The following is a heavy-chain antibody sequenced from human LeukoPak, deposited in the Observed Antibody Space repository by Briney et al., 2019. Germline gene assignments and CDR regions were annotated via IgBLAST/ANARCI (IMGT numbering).Heavy chain of an antibody. D-gene: IGHD3-10*01. CDR3: VKLAAPGAIWYFDL. V-gene: IGHV3-64D*09. J-gene: IGHJ2*01. CDR1: GFSFSDYA. Sequence: GGSLRLSCSASGFSFSDYAMHWVRQAPGKGLKDVSAISSSGGSTYYADSAKGRFTISRDNSKNTLYLQMSSLRTEDTAMYYCVKLAAPGAIWYFDLWGRGTLVTVSS. CDR2: ISSSGGST.